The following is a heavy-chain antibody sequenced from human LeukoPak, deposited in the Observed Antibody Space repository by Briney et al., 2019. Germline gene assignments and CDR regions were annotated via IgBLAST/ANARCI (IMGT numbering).Heavy chain of an antibody. V-gene: IGHV3-21*06. CDR3: ARDLESYDSSGNWFDP. J-gene: IGHJ5*02. D-gene: IGHD3-22*01. CDR2: IGTSNSDR. CDR1: GFSFSYQG. Sequence: GGSLRLSCAGSGFSFSYQGMTWVRQAPGKGLEWVSSIGTSNSDRYYADSVKGRFTISRDNAKSSVYLQMNRLSAEDTAVYYCARDLESYDSSGNWFDPWGQGTLVTVSS.